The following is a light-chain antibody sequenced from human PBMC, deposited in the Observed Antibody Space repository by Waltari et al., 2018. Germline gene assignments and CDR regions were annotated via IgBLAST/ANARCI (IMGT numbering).Light chain of an antibody. Sequence: EIVLTQSPGTLSLSPGDRVTISCRASQSVGRSLAWYQQKPGQAPRLLIDVASSRATGIPDRFSGSGSGTDFSLTISRLAPDDLSVYYCQHYVRLPVTFGQGTKVEI. V-gene: IGKV3-20*01. CDR3: QHYVRLPVT. J-gene: IGKJ1*01. CDR1: QSVGRS. CDR2: VAS.